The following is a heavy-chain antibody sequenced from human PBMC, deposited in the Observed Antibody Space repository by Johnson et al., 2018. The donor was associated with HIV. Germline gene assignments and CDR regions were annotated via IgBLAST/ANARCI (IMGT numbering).Heavy chain of an antibody. J-gene: IGHJ3*02. CDR3: ARDALANWEEVDAFDI. D-gene: IGHD7-27*01. CDR1: GFTFSSYG. V-gene: IGHV3-7*03. CDR2: INTAGSAK. Sequence: VQLVESGGGLVKPGGSLRLSCAASGFTFSSYGMHWVRQAPGKGLEWVANINTAGSAKYYVDSVKGRFTISRDNSKNSLYLQMNSLRAEDTAVYYCARDALANWEEVDAFDIWGQGTMVTVSS.